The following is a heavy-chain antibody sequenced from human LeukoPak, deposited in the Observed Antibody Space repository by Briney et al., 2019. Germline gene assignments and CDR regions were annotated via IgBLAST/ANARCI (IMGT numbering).Heavy chain of an antibody. CDR3: ARDQVVPAARGIYYYYGMDV. CDR2: ISSSGSTI. V-gene: IGHV3-48*03. CDR1: GFTFSSYE. J-gene: IGHJ6*04. Sequence: GGSLRLSCAASGFTFSSYEMNWVRQAPGKGLEWVSYISSSGSTIYYADSVKGRFTISRDNAKNSLYLQMNSLRAEDTAVYYCARDQVVPAARGIYYYYGMDVWGKGTTATVSS. D-gene: IGHD2-2*01.